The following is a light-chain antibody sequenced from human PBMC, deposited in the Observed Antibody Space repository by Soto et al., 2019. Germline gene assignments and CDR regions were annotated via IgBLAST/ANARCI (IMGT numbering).Light chain of an antibody. CDR2: GAS. CDR1: QSVSSSY. J-gene: IGKJ4*01. V-gene: IGKV3-20*01. Sequence: EIVLTQSPGTLSLSPGERATLSCRASQSVSSSYLAWYQQKPGQAPRLLIYGASSRATGIPDRFSGSGSGTDFTLTISRLVPEDFAVYYCQQYGSSLFGGGTKVEIK. CDR3: QQYGSSL.